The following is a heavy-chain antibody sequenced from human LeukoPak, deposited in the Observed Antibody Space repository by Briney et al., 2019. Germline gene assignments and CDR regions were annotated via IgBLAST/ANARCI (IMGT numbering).Heavy chain of an antibody. CDR1: GGSISSYH. Sequence: PSETLSLICSVSGGSISSYHWSWIRQPPGKGLEWIGYIYYGGRTNYNPSLKSRVTISVDTSKNQLSLTVSTVTAADTAIYFCARHSLKLVDADFDYWGQGTLVTVSS. CDR3: ARHSLKLVDADFDY. D-gene: IGHD3-16*02. J-gene: IGHJ4*02. V-gene: IGHV4-59*08. CDR2: IYYGGRT.